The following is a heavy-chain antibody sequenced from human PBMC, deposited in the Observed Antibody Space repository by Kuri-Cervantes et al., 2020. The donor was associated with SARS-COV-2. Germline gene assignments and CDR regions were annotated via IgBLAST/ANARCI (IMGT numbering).Heavy chain of an antibody. J-gene: IGHJ4*02. V-gene: IGHV4-38-2*01. CDR3: ARRFRGPFDY. D-gene: IGHD2-21*01. CDR2: IYYSGST. Sequence: ESLKISCAASGFTFSSYWMSWVRQAPGKGLEWIGSIYYSGSTYYNPSLKSRVTISVDTSKNQFSLKLSSVTAADTAVYYCARRFRGPFDYWGQGTLVTVSS. CDR1: GFTFSSYW.